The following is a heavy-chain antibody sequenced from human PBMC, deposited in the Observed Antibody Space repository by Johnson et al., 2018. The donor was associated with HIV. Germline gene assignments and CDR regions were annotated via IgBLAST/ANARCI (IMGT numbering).Heavy chain of an antibody. J-gene: IGHJ3*02. CDR1: GFSFDSHA. V-gene: IGHV3-23*04. Sequence: VQLVESGGGLIQPGGSLRLSCAASGFSFDSHAINWVRQAPGKGLQWVSAISYSGSSTYYADSVKGRFTISRDTSKNTLYLQMNSLRAGDTAVYYCARQPDNCWSSGAFDIWGQGTMVTVSS. D-gene: IGHD3-3*01. CDR2: ISYSGSST. CDR3: ARQPDNCWSSGAFDI.